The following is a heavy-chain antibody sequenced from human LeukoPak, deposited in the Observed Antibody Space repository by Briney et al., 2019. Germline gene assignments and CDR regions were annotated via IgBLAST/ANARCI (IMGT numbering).Heavy chain of an antibody. CDR1: GFTFSSYS. Sequence: GGSLRLSCAASGFTFSSYSMNWVRQAPGKGLEWVSSISSSSSYIYYADSVKGRFTISRDNAKNSLYLQMNSLRAEDTAVYYCASRIVGATPSLYYYGMDVWGQGTTVTVSS. D-gene: IGHD1-26*01. J-gene: IGHJ6*02. CDR2: ISSSSSYI. CDR3: ASRIVGATPSLYYYGMDV. V-gene: IGHV3-21*01.